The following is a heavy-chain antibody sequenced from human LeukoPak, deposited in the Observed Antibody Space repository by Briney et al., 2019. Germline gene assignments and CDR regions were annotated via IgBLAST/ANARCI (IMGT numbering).Heavy chain of an antibody. Sequence: GASVKVSCKASGYTFTSYYMHWVRQAPGQGLEWMGIINPSGGSTSYAQKFQGRVIMTRDTSTSTVYMELSSLRSEDTAVYYCARAGYSNYGGYYYYMDVWGKGTTVTVSS. CDR3: ARAGYSNYGGYYYYMDV. J-gene: IGHJ6*03. D-gene: IGHD4-11*01. CDR2: INPSGGST. V-gene: IGHV1-46*01. CDR1: GYTFTSYY.